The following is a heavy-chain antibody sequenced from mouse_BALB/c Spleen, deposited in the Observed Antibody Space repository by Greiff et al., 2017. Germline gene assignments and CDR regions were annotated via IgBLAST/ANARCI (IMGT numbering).Heavy chain of an antibody. V-gene: IGHV1-69*01. J-gene: IGHJ2*01. CDR2: IDTSDSYT. CDR1: GYTFTDYW. D-gene: IGHD1-1*01. CDR3: ARSDYYGSSFLFDY. Sequence: VQLQQPGAELVMPGASVKMSCKASGYTFTDYWMHWVKQRPGQGLEWIGAIDTSDSYTSYNQKFKGKATLTVDESSSTAYMQLSSLTSEDSAVYYCARSDYYGSSFLFDYWGQGTTLTVSS.